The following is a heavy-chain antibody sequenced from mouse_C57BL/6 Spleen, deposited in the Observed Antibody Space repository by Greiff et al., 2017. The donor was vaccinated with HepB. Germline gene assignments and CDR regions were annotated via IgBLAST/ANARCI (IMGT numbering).Heavy chain of an antibody. D-gene: IGHD2-4*01. Sequence: EVKLQQSGPELVKPGASVKISCKASGYTFTDYYMNWVKQSHGKSLEWIGDINPNNGGTSYNQKFKGKATLTVDKSSSTAYMELRSLTSEDSAVYYCARSPYDYLYYFDYWGQGTTLTVSS. J-gene: IGHJ2*01. CDR2: INPNNGGT. CDR3: ARSPYDYLYYFDY. CDR1: GYTFTDYY. V-gene: IGHV1-26*01.